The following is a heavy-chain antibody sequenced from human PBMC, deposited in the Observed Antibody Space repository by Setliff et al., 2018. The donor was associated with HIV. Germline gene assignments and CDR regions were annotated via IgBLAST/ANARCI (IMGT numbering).Heavy chain of an antibody. J-gene: IGHJ4*02. CDR3: SRGTFGGVIAQYYFDY. V-gene: IGHV4-4*08. CDR2: IYTSGST. CDR1: GGSISSYY. D-gene: IGHD3-16*02. Sequence: PSETLSLTCTVSGGSISSYYWSWIRQPPGKGLEWIGYIYTSGSTNYNPSLKSRVTISVDTSKNQLSLNLSSATAADTAVYYCSRGTFGGVIAQYYFDYWGQGTLVTVSS.